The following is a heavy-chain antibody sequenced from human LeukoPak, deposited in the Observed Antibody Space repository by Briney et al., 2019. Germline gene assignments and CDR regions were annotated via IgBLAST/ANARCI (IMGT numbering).Heavy chain of an antibody. J-gene: IGHJ1*01. CDR1: GGSFSGYY. D-gene: IGHD2-21*01. CDR2: INHSGST. V-gene: IGHV4-34*01. Sequence: SETLSLTCAVYGGSFSGYYWSWIRQPPGKGLEWIGEINHSGSTNYNPSLKSRVTISVDTSKNQFSLKLSSVTAADTAVFYCARETVFSYMHTVGHRRPIGVWGQGTLVTVSA. CDR3: ARETVFSYMHTVGHRRPIGV.